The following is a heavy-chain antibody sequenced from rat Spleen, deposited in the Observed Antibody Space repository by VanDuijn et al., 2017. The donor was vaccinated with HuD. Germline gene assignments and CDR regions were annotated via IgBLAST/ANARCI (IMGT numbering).Heavy chain of an antibody. D-gene: IGHD1-9*01. CDR1: GFTFNNYG. V-gene: IGHV5-19*01. Sequence: EVQLVESDGGLVQPGRSLKLSCAASGFTFNNYGMHWIRQAPTKGLEWVTSISPTGGSTFYRDSVKGRFTISRDNAKSTLYLQMDSLRSEDTATYYCARRHYGYTDYFDYWGQGVMVTVSS. J-gene: IGHJ2*01. CDR3: ARRHYGYTDYFDY. CDR2: ISPTGGST.